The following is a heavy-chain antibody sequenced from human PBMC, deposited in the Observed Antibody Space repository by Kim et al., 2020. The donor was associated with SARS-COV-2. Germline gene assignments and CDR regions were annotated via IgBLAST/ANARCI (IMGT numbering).Heavy chain of an antibody. CDR1: GFTFSNYA. Sequence: GGSLRLSCAASGFTFSNYAMSWVRQPPGKGLEWVSAIRRSGNTYYADSVQGRFTISRDNSNNTLYLEMNSLRAEDSAVYYCAKDHSNWGWYWGQGTLVTV. CDR3: AKDHSNWGWY. J-gene: IGHJ4*02. V-gene: IGHV3-23*01. CDR2: IRRSGNT. D-gene: IGHD7-27*01.